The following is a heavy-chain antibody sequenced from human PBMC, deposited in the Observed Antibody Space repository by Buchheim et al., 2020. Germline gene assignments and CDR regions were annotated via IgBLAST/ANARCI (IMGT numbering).Heavy chain of an antibody. CDR2: INWNGAAT. CDR3: VRGGGSYTANPFDY. V-gene: IGHV3-20*01. D-gene: IGHD1-26*01. CDR1: GFTFEDYG. J-gene: IGHJ4*02. Sequence: EVHLVESGGRAVRPGGSLRLSCAASGFTFEDYGMSWVRQAPGKGLEWVSGINWNGAATRYADSVEGRFTISRDNAQHSLSLQMTSLTAEDTALYHCVRGGGSYTANPFDYWGQGTL.